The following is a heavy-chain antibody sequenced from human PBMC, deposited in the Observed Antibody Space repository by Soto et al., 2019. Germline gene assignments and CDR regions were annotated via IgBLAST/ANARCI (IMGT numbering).Heavy chain of an antibody. Sequence: PSETLSLTCAVSGGSISSSNWWSWVRQPPGKGLEWIGEIYHSGSTNYNPSLKSRVTISVDTSKNQFSLKLSSVTAADTAVYYCARVLTYDAFDSWGQGTMVTVAS. CDR2: IYHSGST. J-gene: IGHJ3*02. CDR1: GGSISSSNW. CDR3: ARVLTYDAFDS. V-gene: IGHV4-4*02.